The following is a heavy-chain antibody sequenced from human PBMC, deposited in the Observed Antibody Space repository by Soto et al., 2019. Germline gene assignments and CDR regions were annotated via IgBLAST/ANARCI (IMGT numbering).Heavy chain of an antibody. V-gene: IGHV4-39*01. CDR1: GGSITSSSHY. CDR2: IYYSGST. CDR3: ARRFEYFHH. J-gene: IGHJ1*01. Sequence: QLQLQESGPGLVKPSETLSLTCTVSGGSITSSSHYWGWIRQPPGKGLEWIGSIYYSGSTYYNPSLKSRVTISVDTSKNKFSLKLSSVTAADTAVYYCARRFEYFHHWGQGTLVTVSS.